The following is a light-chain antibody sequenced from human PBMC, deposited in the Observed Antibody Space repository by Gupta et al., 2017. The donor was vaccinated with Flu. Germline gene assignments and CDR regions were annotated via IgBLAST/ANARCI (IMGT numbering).Light chain of an antibody. CDR1: QSISNW. CDR3: QQYNTYWT. V-gene: IGKV1-5*03. CDR2: KAS. Sequence: DIQMTQSPSTLSASVGDRVTITCRASQSISNWLAWYQRKPGKAPKLLIFKASSLESGVPSRFSGSGSGTEFTLTSSSLQPDDFATYYCQQYNTYWTFGQGTKVEI. J-gene: IGKJ1*01.